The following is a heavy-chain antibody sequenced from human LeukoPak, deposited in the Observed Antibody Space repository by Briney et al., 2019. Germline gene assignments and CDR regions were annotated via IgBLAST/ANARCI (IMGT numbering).Heavy chain of an antibody. CDR3: ARDPTNYYDSSGYYPRYFDY. Sequence: GGSLRLSCAASGFTFSSYEMNWVRQAPGKGLEWVSYISTSGSTKYYADSVKGRFTISRDNAKNSLYLQMNSLRAEDTAVYYCARDPTNYYDSSGYYPRYFDYWGQGTLVTVSS. CDR1: GFTFSSYE. D-gene: IGHD3-22*01. CDR2: ISTSGSTK. V-gene: IGHV3-48*03. J-gene: IGHJ4*02.